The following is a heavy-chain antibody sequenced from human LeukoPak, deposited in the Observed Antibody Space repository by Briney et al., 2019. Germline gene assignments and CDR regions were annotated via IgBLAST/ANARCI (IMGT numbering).Heavy chain of an antibody. V-gene: IGHV1-69*01. D-gene: IGHD1-14*01. J-gene: IGHJ3*02. CDR1: GGTFSNYA. CDR3: AEEDNPGDAFDI. CDR2: IIPIFGTA. Sequence: SVKVSCKASGGTFSNYAISWVRQAPGQGLEWMGGIIPIFGTANYAQKFQGRVTITADESTSTAYMELSSLTSEDTAVYYCAEEDNPGDAFDIWGQGTLVTVSS.